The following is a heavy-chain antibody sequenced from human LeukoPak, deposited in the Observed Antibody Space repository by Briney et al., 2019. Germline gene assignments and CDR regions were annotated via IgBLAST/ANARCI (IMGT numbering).Heavy chain of an antibody. D-gene: IGHD3-16*01. CDR1: GGSFSGYY. V-gene: IGHV4-34*01. CDR3: ASDLRLGELF. Sequence: SSETLSLTCAVYGGSFSGYYWSWIRQPPGKGLGWIGEINHSGSTNYNPSLKSRVTISVDTSKNQYSLKLSSVTAADTAVYYCASDLRLGELFWGQGTLVTVSS. CDR2: INHSGST. J-gene: IGHJ4*02.